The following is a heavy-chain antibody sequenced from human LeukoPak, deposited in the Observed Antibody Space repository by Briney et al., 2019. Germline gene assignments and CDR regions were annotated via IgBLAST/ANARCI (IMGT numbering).Heavy chain of an antibody. CDR3: ARDRYSSSCYLSYYYGMDV. CDR2: IKQDGSEK. Sequence: GGSLRLSCAASGFTFSNAWMSWVRQAPGKGLEWVANIKQDGSEKYYVDSVKGRFTISRDNAKNSLYLQMNSLRAEDTAVYYCARDRYSSSCYLSYYYGMDVWGQGTTVTVSS. CDR1: GFTFSNAW. V-gene: IGHV3-7*03. J-gene: IGHJ6*02. D-gene: IGHD6-13*01.